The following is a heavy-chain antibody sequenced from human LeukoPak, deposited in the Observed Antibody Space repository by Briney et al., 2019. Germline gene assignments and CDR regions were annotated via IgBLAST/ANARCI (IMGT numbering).Heavy chain of an antibody. Sequence: GASVKVSCKASGYTFTGYSIYWVRQAPGQGLDWMGWINPNSGGTNYAQKFQGRVTMTRDTSITTAYLQWSSLKASDTAMYYCARHDYYDSSGSDYWGQGTLVTVSS. D-gene: IGHD3-22*01. J-gene: IGHJ4*02. CDR2: INPNSGGT. V-gene: IGHV1-2*02. CDR1: GYTFTGYS. CDR3: ARHDYYDSSGSDY.